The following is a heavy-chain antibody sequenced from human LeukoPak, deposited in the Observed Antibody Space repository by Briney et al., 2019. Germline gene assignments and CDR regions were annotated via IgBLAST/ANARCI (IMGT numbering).Heavy chain of an antibody. CDR1: GGSISSGYYY. CDR2: IYYSGSS. D-gene: IGHD3-10*01. CDR3: ARVADTGSGSGSGMDV. Sequence: SSETLSLTCIVSGGSISSGYYYWNWIRQHPGKGLEWIGYIYYSGSSYYNPSLKSRVTISVDRSKNQFSLKVSSVTAADTAVYYCARVADTGSGSGSGMDVWGQGTTVTVSS. J-gene: IGHJ6*02. V-gene: IGHV4-31*03.